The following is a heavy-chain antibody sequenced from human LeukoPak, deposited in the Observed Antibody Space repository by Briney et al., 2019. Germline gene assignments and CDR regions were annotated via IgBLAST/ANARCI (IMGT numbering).Heavy chain of an antibody. V-gene: IGHV4-59*08. J-gene: IGHJ4*02. Sequence: SETLSLTCTVSGGSISSYYWSWTRQPPGKGLEWIGYIYYSGSTNYNPSLKSRVTISVDTSKNQFSLKLSSVTAADTAVYYCARHDPGRPGFRENLPFDYWGQGTLVTVSS. CDR3: ARHDPGRPGFRENLPFDY. CDR1: GGSISSYY. D-gene: IGHD1-1*01. CDR2: IYYSGST.